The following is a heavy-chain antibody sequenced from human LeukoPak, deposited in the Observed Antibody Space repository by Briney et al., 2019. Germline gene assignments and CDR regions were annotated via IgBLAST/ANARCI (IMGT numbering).Heavy chain of an antibody. V-gene: IGHV3-21*01. D-gene: IGHD3-10*01. J-gene: IGHJ4*02. CDR3: AREENKKAYYYGSGSYPRAFGY. CDR1: GFTFSSYS. Sequence: GGSLRLSCAASGFTFSSYSMYWVRQAPGKGLEWVSSISSSSSYIYYADSVKGRFTISRDNAKNSLYLHMNSLRAEDTAVYYCAREENKKAYYYGSGSYPRAFGYWGQGTLVTVSS. CDR2: ISSSSSYI.